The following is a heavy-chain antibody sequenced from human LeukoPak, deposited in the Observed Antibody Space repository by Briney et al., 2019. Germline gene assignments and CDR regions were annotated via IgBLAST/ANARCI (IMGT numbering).Heavy chain of an antibody. D-gene: IGHD7-27*01. J-gene: IGHJ4*02. V-gene: IGHV3-11*01. CDR2: ISSTATTI. CDR3: ARDRWGKYYFDY. CDR1: GFPFSDFY. Sequence: PGGSLRLSCAASGFPFSDFYMTWIRQAPRKGLEWVSYISSTATTIYYADSVKGRFTISRDNAKNSLYLQMNNLRAEDTAVYYCARDRWGKYYFDYWGQGTLVTVSS.